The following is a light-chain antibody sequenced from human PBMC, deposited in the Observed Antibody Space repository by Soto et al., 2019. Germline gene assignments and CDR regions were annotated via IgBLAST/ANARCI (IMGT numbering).Light chain of an antibody. V-gene: IGKV3-15*01. CDR3: QQYGHWPPYT. CDR2: GTT. Sequence: EIAMTQSPATLSVSPGERVTLSCRASQSVSRKLAWYQQKPGQAPRLLIYGTTTRATGIPARFSGSGSGTEFTLTISSLQSEDFGIYYCQQYGHWPPYTFGQGTTLETK. J-gene: IGKJ2*01. CDR1: QSVSRK.